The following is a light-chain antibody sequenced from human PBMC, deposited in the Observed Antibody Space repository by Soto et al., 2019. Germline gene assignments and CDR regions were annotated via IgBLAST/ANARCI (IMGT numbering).Light chain of an antibody. V-gene: IGKV4-1*01. CDR2: WAS. Sequence: DIVMTQSPDSLAVSLGERATINCKSSQSVLYSANNKNYLAWYQQKPGQPPKPLIFWASTRESGVPDRFSGSGSGTDFTLTISSLQAEAVAVYYCQQYYSTPPLTFGGGTKVEIK. J-gene: IGKJ4*01. CDR1: QSVLYSANNKNY. CDR3: QQYYSTPPLT.